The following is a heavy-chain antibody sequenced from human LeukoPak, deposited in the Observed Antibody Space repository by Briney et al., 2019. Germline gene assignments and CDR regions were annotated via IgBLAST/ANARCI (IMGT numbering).Heavy chain of an antibody. J-gene: IGHJ5*02. D-gene: IGHD4-17*01. CDR3: ARATDYGDFAYNWFDP. CDR2: IYYSGST. Sequence: SETLSLTCTVSGGSISSYYWSWIRQPPGKGLEWIGYIYYSGSTNHNPSLKSRVTISVDTSKNQFSLKLSSVTAADTAVYYCARATDYGDFAYNWFDPWGQGTLVTVSS. V-gene: IGHV4-59*01. CDR1: GGSISSYY.